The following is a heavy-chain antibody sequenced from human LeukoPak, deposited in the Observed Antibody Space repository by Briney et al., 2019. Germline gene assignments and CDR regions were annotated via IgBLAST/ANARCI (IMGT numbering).Heavy chain of an antibody. J-gene: IGHJ3*02. CDR1: GFTFSGYR. V-gene: IGHV3-7*04. CDR2: IKQGESER. Sequence: GGSLGLSCAASGFTFSGYRVNWVRQAPGKGLEWVASIKQGESERYYVDSVNGRFTISRDNAKNSLYLQMNSLRAEDTAVYYCARGDNSAFDIWGQGTMVTVSS. CDR3: ARGDNSAFDI. D-gene: IGHD3-22*01.